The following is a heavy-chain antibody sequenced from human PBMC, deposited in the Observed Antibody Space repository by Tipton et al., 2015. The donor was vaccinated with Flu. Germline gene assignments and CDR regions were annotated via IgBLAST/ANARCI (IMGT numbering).Heavy chain of an antibody. CDR3: ARHTGDSVRGVIDY. Sequence: TLSLTCAVSGDSISSDYYWAWIRQFPGKGLEWIGTVARTGDTNYNPSLKSRVTLSIDTSKNQFSLKLSSVTAADTAVYYCARHTGDSVRGVIDYWGQGTLVTVSS. J-gene: IGHJ4*02. V-gene: IGHV4-38-2*01. D-gene: IGHD3-10*02. CDR2: VARTGDT. CDR1: GDSISSDYY.